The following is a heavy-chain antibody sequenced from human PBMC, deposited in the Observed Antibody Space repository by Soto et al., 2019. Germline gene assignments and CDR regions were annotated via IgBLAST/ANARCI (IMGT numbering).Heavy chain of an antibody. V-gene: IGHV3-30*03. Sequence: GGPLRLSCAAYGFTFRSYGMHWVRQAPGEGLEWVAVISYDGSTKYYADSVKGRFTISRDNAKNSLYLQMNSLRAEDTAVYYCARVGEQQLLLPKYGMDVWGQGTTVTVSS. CDR1: GFTFRSYG. CDR2: ISYDGSTK. CDR3: ARVGEQQLLLPKYGMDV. D-gene: IGHD6-13*01. J-gene: IGHJ6*02.